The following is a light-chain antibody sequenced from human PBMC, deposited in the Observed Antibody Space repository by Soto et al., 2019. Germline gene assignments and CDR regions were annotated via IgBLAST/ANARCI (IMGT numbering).Light chain of an antibody. J-gene: IGLJ2*01. CDR2: QDN. CDR3: QAWDSSPYVV. CDR1: NLGDKY. V-gene: IGLV3-1*01. Sequence: SYELTQPPSVSVSPGQTASITCSGDNLGDKYACWYQQKPGQSPVLVIYQDNKRPSGIPERFSGSNSGNTATLTISGTQAMDEADYYCQAWDSSPYVVFGGGTKLTVL.